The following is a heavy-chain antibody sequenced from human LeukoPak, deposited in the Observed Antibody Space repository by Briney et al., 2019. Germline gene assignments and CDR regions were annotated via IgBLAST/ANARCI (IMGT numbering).Heavy chain of an antibody. J-gene: IGHJ3*02. CDR2: INPNSGGT. V-gene: IGHV1-2*02. CDR3: AREVVVVVAATSRNAFDI. Sequence: ASVKVSCKASGYTFTSYDINWVRQATGQGLEWMGWINPNSGGTNYAQKFQGRVTMTRDTSISTVYMEVSRLRSDDTAVYHCAREVVVVVAATSRNAFDIWGQGTMVTVSS. CDR1: GYTFTSYD. D-gene: IGHD2-15*01.